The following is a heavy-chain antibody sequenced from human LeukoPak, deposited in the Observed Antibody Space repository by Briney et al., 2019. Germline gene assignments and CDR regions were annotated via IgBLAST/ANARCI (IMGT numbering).Heavy chain of an antibody. Sequence: QPGGSLRLSCAASGFTFSTYSITWVRQAPGKGLEWVSYISSSSNTIYYADSVKGRFTISRDNAKNSLYLQMNSLRAEDTAVYYCARGSSSFHWYYFDYWGQGTLVTVSS. V-gene: IGHV3-48*04. D-gene: IGHD2-15*01. CDR2: ISSSSNTI. CDR1: GFTFSTYS. J-gene: IGHJ4*02. CDR3: ARGSSSFHWYYFDY.